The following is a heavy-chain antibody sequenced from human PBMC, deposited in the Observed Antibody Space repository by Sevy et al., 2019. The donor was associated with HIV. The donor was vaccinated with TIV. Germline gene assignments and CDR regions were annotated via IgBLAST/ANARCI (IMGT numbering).Heavy chain of an antibody. Sequence: GGSLRLSCAASGFTFSSYEVNWVRQAPGKGLEWVSYISSSGSTIYYADSVKGRFTISRDNAKNSLYLQMNSLRAEDTAVYYCVIGDILTGSATVTFDYWGQGTLVTVSS. CDR1: GFTFSSYE. CDR2: ISSSGSTI. D-gene: IGHD3-9*01. J-gene: IGHJ4*02. V-gene: IGHV3-48*03. CDR3: VIGDILTGSATVTFDY.